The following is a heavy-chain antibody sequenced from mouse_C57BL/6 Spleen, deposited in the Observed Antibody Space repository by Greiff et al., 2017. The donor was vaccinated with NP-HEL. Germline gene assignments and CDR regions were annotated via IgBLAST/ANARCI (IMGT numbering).Heavy chain of an antibody. CDR1: GYTFTSYW. V-gene: IGHV1-55*01. Sequence: QVQLKQPGAELVKPGASVKMSCKASGYTFTSYWITWVKQRPGQGLEWIGDIYPGSGSTNYNEKFKSKATLTVDTSSSTAYMQLSSLTSEDSAVYYCARAPYYGSSLYWYFDVWGTGTTVTVSS. D-gene: IGHD1-1*01. CDR2: IYPGSGST. J-gene: IGHJ1*03. CDR3: ARAPYYGSSLYWYFDV.